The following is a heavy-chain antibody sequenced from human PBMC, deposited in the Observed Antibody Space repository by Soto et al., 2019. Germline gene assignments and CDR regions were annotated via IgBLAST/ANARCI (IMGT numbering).Heavy chain of an antibody. CDR1: GGTFSSYT. CDR2: IIPILGIA. Sequence: QVQLVQSGAEVKKPGSSVKVSCKASGGTFSSYTISWVRQAPGQGLEWMGRIIPILGIANYAQKFQGRVTITADKSTSTAYMELSSLRSEDTAVYYCARQEVDCSGGSCYSYYYYYMDVWGKGTTVTVSS. D-gene: IGHD2-15*01. V-gene: IGHV1-69*02. J-gene: IGHJ6*03. CDR3: ARQEVDCSGGSCYSYYYYYMDV.